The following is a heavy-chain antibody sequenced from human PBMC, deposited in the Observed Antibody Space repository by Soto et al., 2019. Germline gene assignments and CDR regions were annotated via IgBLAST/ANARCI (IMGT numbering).Heavy chain of an antibody. CDR2: IPYDGSKE. CDR3: AKDGPRDYYYYGMDV. V-gene: IGHV3-30*18. Sequence: QVHLVESGGGVVQPGRSLRLSCSASGFTFSSYGMHWVRQAPGKGLEWVAVIPYDGSKEYYADPMQGRFTISRDNTKNTLYLQMNSLRAEDTAVYYCAKDGPRDYYYYGMDVWGQGTTVTVSS. J-gene: IGHJ6*02. CDR1: GFTFSSYG.